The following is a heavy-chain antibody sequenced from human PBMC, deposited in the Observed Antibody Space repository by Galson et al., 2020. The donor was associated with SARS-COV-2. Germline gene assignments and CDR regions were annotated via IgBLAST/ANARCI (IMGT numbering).Heavy chain of an antibody. CDR2: INPTSGGP. CDR3: ARLRYYDVLTCYIVDG. CDR1: GYTFTDYY. J-gene: IGHJ6*02. D-gene: IGHD3-9*01. Sequence: ASVKVYCKASGYTFTDYYIHWVRPAPGQGLAWMGWINPTSGGPTYAQTFEGRVNMTSDTSITTASMELSRLRADDTAVYYCARLRYYDVLTCYIVDGGGQGTMVTVSS. V-gene: IGHV1-2*02.